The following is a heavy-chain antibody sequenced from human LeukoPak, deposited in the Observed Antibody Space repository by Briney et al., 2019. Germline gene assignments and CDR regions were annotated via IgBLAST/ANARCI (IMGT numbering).Heavy chain of an antibody. CDR2: IYYSGST. Sequence: SETLSLTCAVSAYSISRGYYWSWIRQPPGKGLEWIGYIYYSGSTNYNPSLKSRVTISVDTSKNQFSLKLSSVTAADTAVYYCARDVGIVGASSWFDPWGQGTLVTVSS. D-gene: IGHD1-26*01. V-gene: IGHV4-61*01. CDR1: AYSISRGYY. J-gene: IGHJ5*02. CDR3: ARDVGIVGASSWFDP.